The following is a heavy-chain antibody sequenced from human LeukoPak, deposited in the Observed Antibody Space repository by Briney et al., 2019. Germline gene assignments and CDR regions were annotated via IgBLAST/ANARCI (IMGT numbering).Heavy chain of an antibody. V-gene: IGHV4-34*01. J-gene: IGHJ6*02. CDR2: INHSGST. CDR3: ARGAIFGVVTGYGMDV. CDR1: GGSFSGYY. D-gene: IGHD3-3*01. Sequence: SETLSLTCAVYGGSFSGYYWSWIRQPPGKGLEWIGEINHSGSTNYNPSLKSRVTISVDTSKNQFSLKLSSVTAADTAVYYCARGAIFGVVTGYGMDVWGQGTTVTVSS.